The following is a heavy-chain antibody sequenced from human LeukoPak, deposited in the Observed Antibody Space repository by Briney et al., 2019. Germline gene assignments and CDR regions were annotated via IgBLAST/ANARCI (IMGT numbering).Heavy chain of an antibody. CDR3: AKGRGSSTSCYEY. J-gene: IGHJ4*02. CDR2: ISSSSSTI. D-gene: IGHD2-2*01. Sequence: PGGSLRLSCAASGFTFSSYSMNWVRQAPGKGLEWVLYISSSSSTIYYAESVRGRFTISRDNPKNTLYLQMNSLRPEDTAVYYCAKGRGSSTSCYEYWGQGTLVTVSS. CDR1: GFTFSSYS. V-gene: IGHV3-48*01.